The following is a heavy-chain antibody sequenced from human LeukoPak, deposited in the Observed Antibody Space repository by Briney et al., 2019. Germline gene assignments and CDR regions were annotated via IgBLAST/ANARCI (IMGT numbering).Heavy chain of an antibody. CDR3: ARGAAYCGGDCSFYMDV. J-gene: IGHJ6*03. D-gene: IGHD2-21*02. V-gene: IGHV1-69*05. Sequence: SVTVSCKASGGTFSSYAISWVRQAPGQGREWMGGIIPIFGTANYAQKFQGRVTITTDESTSTAYMELSSLRSEDTAVYYCARGAAYCGGDCSFYMDVWGKGTTVTVSS. CDR1: GGTFSSYA. CDR2: IIPIFGTA.